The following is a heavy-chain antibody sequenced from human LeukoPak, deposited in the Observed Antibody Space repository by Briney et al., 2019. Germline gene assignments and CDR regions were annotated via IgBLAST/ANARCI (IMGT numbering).Heavy chain of an antibody. D-gene: IGHD3-22*01. Sequence: SETLSLTCAVYGGSFSGYYWSWIRQPPGKGLEWIGEINHSGSTNYNPSLKSRVTISVDTSKNQFSLKLSSVTAADTAVYYCARAYYYDSSGYFRGKYYYYGMDVWGQGTTVTVSS. V-gene: IGHV4-34*01. CDR3: ARAYYYDSSGYFRGKYYYYGMDV. CDR2: INHSGST. CDR1: GGSFSGYY. J-gene: IGHJ6*02.